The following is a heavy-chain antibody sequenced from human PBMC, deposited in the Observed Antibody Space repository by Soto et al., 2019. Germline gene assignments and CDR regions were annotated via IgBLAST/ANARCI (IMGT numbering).Heavy chain of an antibody. D-gene: IGHD2-15*01. Sequence: SETLCLTCTVSGGSISSGDYYWSWIRQPPGKGLEWIGYIYYSGSTYYNPSLKSRVTISVDTSKNQFSLKLSSVTAADTAVYYCALGQGPRYCSGGSCLRWFDPWGQGTLVTVSS. J-gene: IGHJ5*02. CDR1: GGSISSGDYY. V-gene: IGHV4-30-4*01. CDR3: ALGQGPRYCSGGSCLRWFDP. CDR2: IYYSGST.